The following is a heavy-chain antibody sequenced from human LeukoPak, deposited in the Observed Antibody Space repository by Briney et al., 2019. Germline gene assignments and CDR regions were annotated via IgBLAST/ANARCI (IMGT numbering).Heavy chain of an antibody. Sequence: SETLSLTCIVSGGSIRSYFWSWIRQPPGKGLEWIGYIYYSGSTYYNPSLKSRVTISVDTSKSQFSLKLSSVTAADTAVYYCARDIPNGYHDYWGQGTLVTVSS. D-gene: IGHD5-18*01. CDR2: IYYSGST. CDR1: GGSIRSYF. CDR3: ARDIPNGYHDY. V-gene: IGHV4-59*12. J-gene: IGHJ4*02.